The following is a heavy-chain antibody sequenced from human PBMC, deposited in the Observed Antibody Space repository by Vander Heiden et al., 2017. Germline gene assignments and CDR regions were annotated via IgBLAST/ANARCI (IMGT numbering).Heavy chain of an antibody. J-gene: IGHJ4*02. CDR2: RWYDGSNK. D-gene: IGHD1-26*01. CDR3: ARDRYSGSSGFDY. CDR1: GFPFSGYG. Sequence: QVQLVESGGGVVQPGRSLRPSCASSGFPFSGYGMHWVRQAPGKGLEWVAVRWYDGSNKDYADSVKGRFTISRDNSKNTLYLQMNSLRAEDTAVYYCARDRYSGSSGFDYWGQGTLVTVSS. V-gene: IGHV3-33*01.